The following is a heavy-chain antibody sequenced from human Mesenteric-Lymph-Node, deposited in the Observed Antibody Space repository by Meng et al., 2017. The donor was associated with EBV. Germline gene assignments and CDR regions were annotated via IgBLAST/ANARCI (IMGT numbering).Heavy chain of an antibody. CDR2: IIPIFSTA. V-gene: IGHV1-69*01. D-gene: IGHD3-22*01. J-gene: IGHJ4*02. CDR1: GGTFSSYV. CDR3: ATYYYDSSAYFD. Sequence: VQLVESGAGWEKPGASVKGSFKASGGTFSSYVISWVRQAPGQGLEWMGGIIPIFSTANYAQKLQGRVTITAAESTSTAYMELNSLRSEDTAVYYCATYYYDSSAYFDWGQGTLVTVSS.